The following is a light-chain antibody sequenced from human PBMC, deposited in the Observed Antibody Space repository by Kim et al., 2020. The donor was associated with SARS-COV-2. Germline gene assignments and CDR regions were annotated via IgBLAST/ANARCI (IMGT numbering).Light chain of an antibody. Sequence: QSVLTQPPSASGAPGQRVTISCSGGSSNIGSNTVNWYRHLPGTAPKLLIYSQDRRPSGVPDRFSGSKSGTSASLAISGLQSEDEADYYCASWDASLNVVVFGGGTQLTVL. CDR2: SQD. CDR3: ASWDASLNVVV. CDR1: SSNIGSNT. J-gene: IGLJ2*01. V-gene: IGLV1-44*01.